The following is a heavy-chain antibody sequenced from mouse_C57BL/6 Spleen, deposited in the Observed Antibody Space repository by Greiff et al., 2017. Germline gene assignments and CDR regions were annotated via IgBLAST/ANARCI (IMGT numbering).Heavy chain of an antibody. CDR3: ARDEGLRRGFAY. D-gene: IGHD2-4*01. Sequence: EVQWVESGGGLVKPGGSLKLSCAASGFTFSSYAMSWVRQTPEKRLEWVATISDGGSYTYYPDNVKGRFTISRDNAKNNLYLQMSHLKSEDTAMYYCARDEGLRRGFAYWGQGTLVTVSA. J-gene: IGHJ3*01. CDR2: ISDGGSYT. V-gene: IGHV5-4*01. CDR1: GFTFSSYA.